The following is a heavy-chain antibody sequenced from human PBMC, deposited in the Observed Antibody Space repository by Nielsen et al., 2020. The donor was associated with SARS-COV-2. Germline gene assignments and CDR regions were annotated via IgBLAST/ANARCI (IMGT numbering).Heavy chain of an antibody. CDR1: GGSFSGHQ. Sequence: SEPLSLTCAVHGGSFSGHQWNWIRQSPERGLEWIGEISDSGSASFQPSLKGRVTITLDTSKIQFSLKMTSVTAADTAVYYCARGAESTTPHYVHYGLDVWSQGTTVTVSS. CDR3: ARGAESTTPHYVHYGLDV. CDR2: ISDSGSA. D-gene: IGHD1-14*01. J-gene: IGHJ6*02. V-gene: IGHV4-34*01.